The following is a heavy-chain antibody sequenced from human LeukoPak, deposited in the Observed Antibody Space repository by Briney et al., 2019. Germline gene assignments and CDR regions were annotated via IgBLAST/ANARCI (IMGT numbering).Heavy chain of an antibody. Sequence: PSETLSLTCAVYGGSFSGYYWSWIRQPPGKGLEWIGEINHSGSTNYNPSLKSRVTISVDTSKNQFPLKLSSVTAADTAVYYCAGVKGSSSSRDWGQGTLVTVSS. CDR1: GGSFSGYY. CDR2: INHSGST. V-gene: IGHV4-34*01. J-gene: IGHJ4*02. CDR3: AGVKGSSSSRD. D-gene: IGHD6-13*01.